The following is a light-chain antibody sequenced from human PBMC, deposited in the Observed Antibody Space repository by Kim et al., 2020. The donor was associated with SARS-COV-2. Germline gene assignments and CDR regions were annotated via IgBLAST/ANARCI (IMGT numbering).Light chain of an antibody. CDR2: DAS. Sequence: IVLTQSPATLSLSPGERATLSCRASQSVSSYLAWYQQKPGQAPRLLIYDASNRATGIPARFSGSGSGTDFTLTISSLEPEDFAVYYCQQHSNWLTVGGGTKVDIK. V-gene: IGKV3-11*01. CDR1: QSVSSY. CDR3: QQHSNWLT. J-gene: IGKJ4*01.